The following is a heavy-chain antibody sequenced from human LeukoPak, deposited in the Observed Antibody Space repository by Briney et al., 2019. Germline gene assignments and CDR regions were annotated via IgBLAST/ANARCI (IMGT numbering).Heavy chain of an antibody. CDR3: ARKGRIYGDYDY. CDR2: INPNSGGT. V-gene: IGHV1-2*02. Sequence: VASVKVSCEASGYTFPDYYIHWVRQAPGQGLEWIGFINPNSGGTHYAQKFQGRVTVTRDTSINTVYMEMIRLRSDDTAVYYCARKGRIYGDYDYWGRGTLVTVSS. J-gene: IGHJ4*02. D-gene: IGHD4-17*01. CDR1: GYTFPDYY.